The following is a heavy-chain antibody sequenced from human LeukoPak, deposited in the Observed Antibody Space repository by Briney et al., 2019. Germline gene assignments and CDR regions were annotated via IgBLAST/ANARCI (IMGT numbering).Heavy chain of an antibody. V-gene: IGHV5-10-1*01. CDR3: ALSPPLGSCSSISCGDY. CDR1: GYSFTSYW. D-gene: IGHD2-2*01. Sequence: GESLKISCKGSGYSFTSYWISCVRQMPGKGLEWMGRIDPSDSYTNYSPSFQGHVTISADKSISTAYPQWSSLKASDTAMYYCALSPPLGSCSSISCGDYWGQGTLVTVSS. CDR2: IDPSDSYT. J-gene: IGHJ4*02.